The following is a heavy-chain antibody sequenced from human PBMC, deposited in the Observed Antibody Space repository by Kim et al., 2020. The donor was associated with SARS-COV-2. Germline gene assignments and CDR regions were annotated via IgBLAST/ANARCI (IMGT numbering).Heavy chain of an antibody. Sequence: GGSLRLSCAASGFTFSNYVMSWVRLAPGKGLEWVAAVTGDGKTTYYADSVQGRFTISRDSSTNILYLHMSSLRADDTAVYYCARDCAARIAVTSYSCFDYWGQGTLATVSS. J-gene: IGHJ4*02. CDR1: GFTFSNYV. CDR3: ARDCAARIAVTSYSCFDY. V-gene: IGHV3-23*01. CDR2: VTGDGKTT. D-gene: IGHD4-17*01.